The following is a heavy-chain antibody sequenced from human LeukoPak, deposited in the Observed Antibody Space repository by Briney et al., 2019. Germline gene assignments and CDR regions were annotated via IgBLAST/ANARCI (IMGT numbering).Heavy chain of an antibody. Sequence: TSSETLSLTCPVSGGSISTYYWSWLRQPPGKGLEWIGYIYYSGSTNYNPSLKSRVTISVDTSKNQFSLKLSSVTAADTAVYYCARGATSLSYFDSRGQVTLVTVSS. CDR2: IYYSGST. V-gene: IGHV4-59*01. CDR3: ARGATSLSYFDS. D-gene: IGHD2/OR15-2a*01. CDR1: GGSISTYY. J-gene: IGHJ4*02.